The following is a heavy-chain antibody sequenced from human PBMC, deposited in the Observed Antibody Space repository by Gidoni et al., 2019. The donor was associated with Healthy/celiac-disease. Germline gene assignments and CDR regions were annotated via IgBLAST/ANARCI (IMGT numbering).Heavy chain of an antibody. V-gene: IGHV1-2*04. CDR1: GYTFTGYY. CDR2: INPNSGGT. Sequence: QVQLVQSGAEVKKPGASVKVSRKASGYTFTGYYMHWVRQAPGQGLEWMGWINPNSGGTNYAQKFQGWVTMTRDTSISTAYMELSRLRSDDTAVYYCARDSVTIFGVGHDAFDIWGQGTMVTVSS. J-gene: IGHJ3*02. D-gene: IGHD3-3*01. CDR3: ARDSVTIFGVGHDAFDI.